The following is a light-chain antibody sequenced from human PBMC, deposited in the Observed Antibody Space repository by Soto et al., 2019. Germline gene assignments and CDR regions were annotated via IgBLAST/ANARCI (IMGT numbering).Light chain of an antibody. V-gene: IGKV2-30*01. J-gene: IGKJ2*01. CDR2: AVS. CDR1: EGLVYGDGNTY. Sequence: DVVLTQSPLFLSATLGQPASISCRFSEGLVYGDGNTYLSWFQRRPGHAPRRLIYAVSDRASGVPDRFSGSGSGTDFTLRISRVEAEDVGVYFCMQGTHWPFTFGQGTKLEIK. CDR3: MQGTHWPFT.